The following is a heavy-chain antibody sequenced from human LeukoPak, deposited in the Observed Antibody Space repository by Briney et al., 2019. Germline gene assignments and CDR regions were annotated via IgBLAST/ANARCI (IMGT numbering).Heavy chain of an antibody. J-gene: IGHJ4*02. CDR3: AREGDVFGPFDS. Sequence: SVKASCRASGNTFSSYAISWVRQAPGQGLEWLGRIVPVLEATRYSQKLEGRVTITADKSTVTAYMEVNGLRPDDTAVYYCAREGDVFGPFDSWGQGTLVTVSS. CDR1: GNTFSSYA. D-gene: IGHD3-16*01. CDR2: IVPVLEAT. V-gene: IGHV1-69*04.